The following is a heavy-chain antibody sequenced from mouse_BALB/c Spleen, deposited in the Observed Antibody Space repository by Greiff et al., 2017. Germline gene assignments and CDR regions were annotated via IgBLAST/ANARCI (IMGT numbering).Heavy chain of an antibody. J-gene: IGHJ4*01. CDR1: GFTFSSYG. Sequence: EVNVVESGGDLVKPGGSLKLSCAASGFTFSSYGMSWVRQTPDKRLEWVATISSGGSYTYYPDSVKGRFTISRDNAKNTLYLQMSSLKSEDTAMYYCARQVKDAMDYWGQGTSVTVSS. V-gene: IGHV5-6*01. CDR3: ARQVKDAMDY. CDR2: ISSGGSYT.